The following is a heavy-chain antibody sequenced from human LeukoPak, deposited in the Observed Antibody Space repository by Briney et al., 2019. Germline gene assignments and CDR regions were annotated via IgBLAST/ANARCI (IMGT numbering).Heavy chain of an antibody. CDR2: MNPNSGNT. CDR3: ASWTRGYCSSTSCYDGSY. D-gene: IGHD2-2*01. Sequence: ASVKVSCKASGYTFTSYDINWVRQATGQGLEWMGWMNPNSGNTGYAQKFQGRATMTRNTSISTAYMELSSLRSEDTAVYFCASWTRGYCSSTSCYDGSYWGQGTLVTVSS. J-gene: IGHJ4*02. V-gene: IGHV1-8*01. CDR1: GYTFTSYD.